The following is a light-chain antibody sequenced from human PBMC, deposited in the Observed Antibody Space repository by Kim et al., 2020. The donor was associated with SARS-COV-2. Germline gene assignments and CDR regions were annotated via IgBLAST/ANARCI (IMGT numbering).Light chain of an antibody. Sequence: SPGESATLSCRASQSVSSVYLAWYQQKPGQAPRLVIYGASSRATGIPDRFSGGGSGTDLTLTISRLEPEDFAVYYCQQYGNSPITFGQGTRLEIK. V-gene: IGKV3-20*01. J-gene: IGKJ5*01. CDR2: GAS. CDR1: QSVSSVY. CDR3: QQYGNSPIT.